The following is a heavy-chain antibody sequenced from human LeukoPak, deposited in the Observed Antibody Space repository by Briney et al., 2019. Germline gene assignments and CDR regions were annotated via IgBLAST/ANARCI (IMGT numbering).Heavy chain of an antibody. V-gene: IGHV3-74*01. D-gene: IGHD1-14*01. CDR3: ASSNQADDY. J-gene: IGHJ4*02. CDR2: INPGGSSI. Sequence: GGSLRLSCAASGFTFSSYWMHWVRHVPGKGLVWVARINPGGSSITYADSVKGRFTISRDNAKNTLYLQMDSLRAEDTGVYYCASSNQADDYWGQGTLVTVSS. CDR1: GFTFSSYW.